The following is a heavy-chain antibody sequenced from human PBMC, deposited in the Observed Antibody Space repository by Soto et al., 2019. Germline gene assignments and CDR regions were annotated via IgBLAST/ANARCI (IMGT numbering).Heavy chain of an antibody. J-gene: IGHJ4*02. Sequence: QVQLVESGGGVVQPGRSLRLSCAASGFTFSDYGMHWVRQAPGKGLEWVAVISYDGGNKYYADSMKGRFTISRDNSKNALYLQMNSLTIEDTAVYYCATLLTGVDTSSWYVDCWGQGTLVTVSS. CDR2: ISYDGGNK. CDR1: GFTFSDYG. CDR3: ATLLTGVDTSSWYVDC. D-gene: IGHD6-13*01. V-gene: IGHV3-30*03.